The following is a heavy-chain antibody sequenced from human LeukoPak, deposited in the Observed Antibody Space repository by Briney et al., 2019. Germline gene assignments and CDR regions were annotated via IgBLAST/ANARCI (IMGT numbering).Heavy chain of an antibody. D-gene: IGHD3-3*01. CDR1: GFTFSSYA. CDR3: ARGIGRFLEWLLPHDC. Sequence: GGSLRLSCAASGFTFSSYAMHWVRQAPGKGLEWVAVISYDGSNKYYADSVKGRFTISRDNAKNSLYLQMNSLRAEDTAVYYCARGIGRFLEWLLPHDCWGQGTLVTVSS. CDR2: ISYDGSNK. V-gene: IGHV3-30-3*01. J-gene: IGHJ4*02.